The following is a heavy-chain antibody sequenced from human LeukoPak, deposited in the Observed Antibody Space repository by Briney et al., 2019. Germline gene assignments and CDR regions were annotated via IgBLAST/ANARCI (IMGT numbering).Heavy chain of an antibody. D-gene: IGHD6-19*01. Sequence: PAGGSLRLSCAASGFTFSSYWMSWVRQAPGKGLEWVANIKQDGSEKYYVDSVKGRFTISRDNAKNSLYLQMNSLRAEDTAVYYCARTIAGIAVAGEFDYWGQGTLVTVSS. CDR1: GFTFSSYW. CDR2: IKQDGSEK. V-gene: IGHV3-7*01. J-gene: IGHJ4*02. CDR3: ARTIAGIAVAGEFDY.